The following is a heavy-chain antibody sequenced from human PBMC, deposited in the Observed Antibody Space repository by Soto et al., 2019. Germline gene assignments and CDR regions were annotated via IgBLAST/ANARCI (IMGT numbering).Heavy chain of an antibody. CDR3: ARVGLTEQWLTLFDY. J-gene: IGHJ4*02. CDR2: INAGNGNT. V-gene: IGHV1-3*01. Sequence: QVQLVQSGAEVKKPGASVKVSCKASEYTFTSYAMHWVRQAPGQRLEWMGWINAGNGNTKYSQKFQGRVTITRDTSASTAYMELSSLRSEDTAVYYCARVGLTEQWLTLFDYWGQGTLVTVSS. CDR1: EYTFTSYA. D-gene: IGHD6-19*01.